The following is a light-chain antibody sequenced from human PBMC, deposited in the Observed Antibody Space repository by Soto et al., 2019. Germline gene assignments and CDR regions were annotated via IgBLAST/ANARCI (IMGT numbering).Light chain of an antibody. CDR2: GAS. V-gene: IGKV3-20*01. CDR1: QSVSSSY. CDR3: QQYGSSPQT. J-gene: IGKJ4*01. Sequence: EIVLTQSPGTLSLSPGERATLSCRASQSVSSSYLAWYQQKPGQAPRLLIYGASSRPTGIPYRFSGSGSGTDFTLTISRLEPEDFAVYYCQQYGSSPQTFGGGTKVEIK.